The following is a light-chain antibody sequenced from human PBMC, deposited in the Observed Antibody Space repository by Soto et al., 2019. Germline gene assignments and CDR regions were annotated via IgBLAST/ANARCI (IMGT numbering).Light chain of an antibody. CDR1: QSVSSN. J-gene: IGKJ4*01. CDR3: QQYNKWPLT. V-gene: IGKV3-15*01. Sequence: ELVVTQARATASVSPGERASLSCRASQSVSSNLAWYQQKPGQAPRLLIYGASTRATGIPARFSGSGSGTEFTLTISSLQSEDFAVYYCQQYNKWPLTFGGGTKVDIK. CDR2: GAS.